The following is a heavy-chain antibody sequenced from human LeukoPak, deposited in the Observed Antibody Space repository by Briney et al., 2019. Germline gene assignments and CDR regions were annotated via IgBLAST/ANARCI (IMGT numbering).Heavy chain of an antibody. J-gene: IGHJ3*02. V-gene: IGHV4-59*01. CDR3: ARSHDSSGYYRDAFDI. Sequence: SETLSLTCAVYGGSFSGYYWSWIRQPPGKGLEWIGYIYYSGSTNYNPSLKSRVTISVDTSKNQFSLKLSSVTAADTAVYYCARSHDSSGYYRDAFDIWGQGTMVTVSS. D-gene: IGHD3-22*01. CDR1: GGSFSGYY. CDR2: IYYSGST.